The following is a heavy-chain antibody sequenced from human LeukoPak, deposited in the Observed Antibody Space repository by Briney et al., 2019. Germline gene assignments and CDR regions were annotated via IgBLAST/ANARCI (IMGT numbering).Heavy chain of an antibody. V-gene: IGHV4-34*01. CDR1: GGSFSGYY. CDR2: INHSGST. D-gene: IGHD6-13*01. CDR3: ASGIADDFDY. Sequence: SETLSLTCAVYGGSFSGYYWSWIRQPPGKGLEWIGEINHSGSTNYNPSLKSRVTISVDTSKNQFSLQLNSVTPEDTAVYYCASGIADDFDYWGQGTLVTVSS. J-gene: IGHJ4*02.